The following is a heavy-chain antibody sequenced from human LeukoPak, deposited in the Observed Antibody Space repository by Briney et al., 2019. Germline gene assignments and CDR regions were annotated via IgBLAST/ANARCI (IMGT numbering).Heavy chain of an antibody. CDR3: ARRKVVPAAITASYAFDI. D-gene: IGHD2-2*02. V-gene: IGHV4-4*09. Sequence: SETLSLTCTVSGGSISSYYWSWIRQPPGKGLEWIGYIYTSGSTNYNPSLKSRVTISVDTSKNQFSLKLSSVTAADTAVYYRARRKVVPAAITASYAFDIWGQGTMVTVSS. CDR2: IYTSGST. J-gene: IGHJ3*02. CDR1: GGSISSYY.